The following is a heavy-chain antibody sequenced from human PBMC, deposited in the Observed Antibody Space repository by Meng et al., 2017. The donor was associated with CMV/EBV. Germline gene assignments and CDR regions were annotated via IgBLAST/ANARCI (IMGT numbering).Heavy chain of an antibody. Sequence: GESLKISCAASGFTFSSYAMSWVRQAPGKGLEWVSAISGSGGSTYCADSVKGRFTISRDNSKNTLYLQMNSLRAEDTAVYYCAKEGMGYCSSTSCFETDYWGQGTLVTVSS. CDR2: ISGSGGST. CDR3: AKEGMGYCSSTSCFETDY. J-gene: IGHJ4*02. CDR1: GFTFSSYA. V-gene: IGHV3-23*01. D-gene: IGHD2-2*01.